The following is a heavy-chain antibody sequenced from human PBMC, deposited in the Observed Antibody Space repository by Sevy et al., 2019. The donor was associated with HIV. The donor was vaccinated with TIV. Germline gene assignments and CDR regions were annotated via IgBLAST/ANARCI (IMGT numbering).Heavy chain of an antibody. CDR2: ISGSGSYI. CDR3: VREAANVRYFNY. V-gene: IGHV3-21*01. D-gene: IGHD3-10*02. Sequence: GGSLRLSCAASGFAFSTYSMNWVRQAPGKGLEWVSSISGSGSYIYYADSVQGRVAISRDNAKSSLYLQMNSLRAEDTAVYYCVREAANVRYFNYWGQGTLVTVSS. CDR1: GFAFSTYS. J-gene: IGHJ4*02.